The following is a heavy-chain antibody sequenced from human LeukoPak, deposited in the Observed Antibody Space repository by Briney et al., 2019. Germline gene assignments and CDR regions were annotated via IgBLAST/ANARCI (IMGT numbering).Heavy chain of an antibody. V-gene: IGHV3-21*01. Sequence: GGSLRLSCAASGFTFGSYSMNWVRQAPGKGLEWVSSISSSSSYIYYAGSVKGRFTISRDNAKNSLYLQMNSLRAEDTAVYYCAREDDYGPGYFDLWGRGTLVTVSS. CDR3: AREDDYGPGYFDL. J-gene: IGHJ2*01. D-gene: IGHD4/OR15-4a*01. CDR2: ISSSSSYI. CDR1: GFTFGSYS.